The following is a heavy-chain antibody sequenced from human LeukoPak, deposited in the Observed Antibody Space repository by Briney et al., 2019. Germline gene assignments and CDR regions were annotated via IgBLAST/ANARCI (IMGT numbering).Heavy chain of an antibody. Sequence: GGSLRLSCATSGINISSYGMHWVRQAPGKGLEWVAVVSYDGSNKYYADSVKGRFTISRDNSKNTLYLQMNSLRAEDTAVYYCARVLKGSGGSLRPRFDYWGQGTLVTVSS. CDR2: VSYDGSNK. J-gene: IGHJ4*02. D-gene: IGHD2-15*01. CDR3: ARVLKGSGGSLRPRFDY. CDR1: GINISSYG. V-gene: IGHV3-30*03.